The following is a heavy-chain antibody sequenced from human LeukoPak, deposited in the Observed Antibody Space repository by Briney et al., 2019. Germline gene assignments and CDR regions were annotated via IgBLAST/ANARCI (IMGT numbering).Heavy chain of an antibody. J-gene: IGHJ3*02. CDR2: IKQDGSEK. CDR1: GFTYSSYW. Sequence: PGGSLRLSCVASGFTYSSYWMSWVRQAPGKGLEWVANIKQDGSEKYYVDPVKGRFTISRDNAKNSLYLQMNSLRAEVTAVYYCARHSGSQGYAFDIWGQGTMVTVSS. CDR3: ARHSGSQGYAFDI. V-gene: IGHV3-7*01. D-gene: IGHD1-26*01.